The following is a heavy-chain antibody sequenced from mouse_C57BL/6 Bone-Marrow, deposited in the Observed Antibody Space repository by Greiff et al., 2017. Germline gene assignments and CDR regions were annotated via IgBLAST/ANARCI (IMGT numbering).Heavy chain of an antibody. CDR3: ARKGSSGSH. V-gene: IGHV1-19*01. J-gene: IGHJ2*01. D-gene: IGHD3-2*02. Sequence: EVKLQQSGPVLVKPGASVKMSCKASGYTFTDYYMNWVKQSHGKSLEWIGVINPYNGGTSYNQKFKGKATLTVDKSSSTAYMELNSLTSEDSAVYYCARKGSSGSHWGQGTTLTVSS. CDR2: INPYNGGT. CDR1: GYTFTDYY.